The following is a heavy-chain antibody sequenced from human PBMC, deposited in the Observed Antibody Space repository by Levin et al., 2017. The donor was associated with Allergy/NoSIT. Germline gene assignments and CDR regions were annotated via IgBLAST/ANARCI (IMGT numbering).Heavy chain of an antibody. CDR3: AKDSPDYYDSNP. CDR1: GSTFSSYA. D-gene: IGHD3-22*01. Sequence: PGGSLRLSCAASGSTFSSYAMSWVRQAPGKGLEWVSAISDSGGSTYYADSVKGRCTISRDNSKNTLYLQMNSLRAEDTAVYYCAKDSPDYYDSNPWGQGTLVTVSS. CDR2: ISDSGGST. V-gene: IGHV3-23*01. J-gene: IGHJ5*02.